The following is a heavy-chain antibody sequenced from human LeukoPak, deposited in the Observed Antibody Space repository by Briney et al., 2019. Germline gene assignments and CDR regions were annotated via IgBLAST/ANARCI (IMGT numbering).Heavy chain of an antibody. Sequence: PGGSLRLSCAASGFTFSGSAMHWVRQASGKGLEWVGRIRSKASSYASAYAASVKGSFTISRYDSKTTAYMQMTSLKTEDTAVYYCTSRGGNFYFDYWGQGTLVTVSS. CDR3: TSRGGNFYFDY. J-gene: IGHJ4*02. CDR1: GFTFSGSA. D-gene: IGHD3-16*01. CDR2: IRSKASSYAS. V-gene: IGHV3-73*01.